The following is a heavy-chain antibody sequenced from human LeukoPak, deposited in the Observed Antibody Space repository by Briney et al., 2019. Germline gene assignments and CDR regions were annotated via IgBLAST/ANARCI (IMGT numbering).Heavy chain of an antibody. CDR2: IRCDGSNK. CDR1: GFTFSSYG. D-gene: IGHD1-26*01. CDR3: AKESVGATDY. Sequence: GGSLRLSCAASGFTFSSYGMHWVRQAPGKGLEWVAFIRCDGSNKYYADSVKGRFTISRDNSKNTLYLQMNSLRAEDTAVYYCAKESVGATDYWGQGTLVTVSS. V-gene: IGHV3-30*02. J-gene: IGHJ4*02.